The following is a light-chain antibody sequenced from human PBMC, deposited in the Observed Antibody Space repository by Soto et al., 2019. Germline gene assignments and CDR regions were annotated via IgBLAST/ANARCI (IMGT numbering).Light chain of an antibody. CDR3: ASWDISLDGVV. Sequence: QSVLTQPPSLSATPGQRVAISCSGGGSNIGRKAVDWYQIVPGTAPKLLIYNNDQRPSGVPDRFSGSKSGTSASLAISGLQSEDEADYYCASWDISLDGVVFGGGAKLTVL. V-gene: IGLV1-44*01. CDR2: NND. J-gene: IGLJ2*01. CDR1: GSNIGRKA.